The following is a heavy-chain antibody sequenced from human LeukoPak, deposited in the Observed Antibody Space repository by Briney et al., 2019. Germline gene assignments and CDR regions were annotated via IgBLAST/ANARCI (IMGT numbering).Heavy chain of an antibody. V-gene: IGHV1-8*01. CDR1: GYTFDIYN. D-gene: IGHD4-11*01. CDR2: MNPRTGFA. J-gene: IGHJ6*04. Sequence: ASVKVSCKASGYTFDIYNVNWVRQATGKGLEWMGWMNPRTGFAGYAQKFQDRVNMTRNTFITTAYMELTSLRSEDTAVYFCARGGIRDSNNVNYLYMDVWGKGTTVIVSS. CDR3: ARGGIRDSNNVNYLYMDV.